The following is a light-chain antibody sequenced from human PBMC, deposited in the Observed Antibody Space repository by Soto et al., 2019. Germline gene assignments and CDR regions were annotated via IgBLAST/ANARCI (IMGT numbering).Light chain of an antibody. J-gene: IGLJ2*01. CDR2: RNN. Sequence: QSVLTQPPSASGTPGQRVTISCSGSSSNIGSNYVYWYQQLPGTAPKVLIYRNNQRPSGVPDRFSGSKSGTSASLAISGLRSEDEADYYCAAWDDNLSAPEFGGGTKVTVL. V-gene: IGLV1-47*01. CDR3: AAWDDNLSAPE. CDR1: SSNIGSNY.